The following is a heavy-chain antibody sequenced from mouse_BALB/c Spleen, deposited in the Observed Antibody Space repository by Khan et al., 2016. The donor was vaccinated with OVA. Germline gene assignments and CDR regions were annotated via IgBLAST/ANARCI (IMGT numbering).Heavy chain of an antibody. V-gene: IGHV2-6-5*01. CDR3: AKNYGSLYYYAMDY. D-gene: IGHD1-1*01. CDR1: GFSLTDYG. Sequence: VQLQESGPGLVAPSQSLSITCTVSGFSLTDYGVSWIRQPPGKGLEWLGVIWGGGSTYYNSALKSRLSISKDNSKSQVFLKMNTLQTDDTSLYYCAKNYGSLYYYAMDYWGQGTSVTDSS. CDR2: IWGGGST. J-gene: IGHJ4*01.